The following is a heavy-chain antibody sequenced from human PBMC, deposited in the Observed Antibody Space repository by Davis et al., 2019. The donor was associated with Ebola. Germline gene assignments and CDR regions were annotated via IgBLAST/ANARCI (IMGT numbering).Heavy chain of an antibody. CDR1: GGSSYY. CDR3: ATLDYYDRPNT. CDR2: IYHSGST. Sequence: SQTLSLTCTLSGGSSYYWGWLRHPPGKGLEWIGSIYHSGSTYYNPSLESRVAISVDTSKNQSSLRLSSVSAADTAVYYCATLDYYDRPNTWGQGTLVTVSS. D-gene: IGHD3-22*01. J-gene: IGHJ5*02. V-gene: IGHV4-39*01.